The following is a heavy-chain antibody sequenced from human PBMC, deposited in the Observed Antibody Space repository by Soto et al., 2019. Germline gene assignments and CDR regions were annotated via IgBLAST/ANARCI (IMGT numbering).Heavy chain of an antibody. CDR2: INHSGST. CDR1: GGSFSGYY. Sequence: SETLSLTCAVYGGSFSGYYWSWIRQPPGKGLEWIGEINHSGSTNYNPSLKSRVTISVDTSKNQFSLKLSSVTAADTAVYYCARWEIPTMYAFDIWGQGTTVTVSS. D-gene: IGHD1-26*01. J-gene: IGHJ3*02. CDR3: ARWEIPTMYAFDI. V-gene: IGHV4-34*01.